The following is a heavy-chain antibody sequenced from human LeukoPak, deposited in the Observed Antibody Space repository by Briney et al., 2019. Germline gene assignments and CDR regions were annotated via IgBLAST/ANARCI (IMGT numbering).Heavy chain of an antibody. D-gene: IGHD6-13*01. V-gene: IGHV4-34*01. CDR2: INHSGRT. CDR3: AREGPSRRLWSSSWTKIDY. J-gene: IGHJ4*02. Sequence: SETLSLTCAVYGGSFSGYYWSWIRQPPGKGLEWIGEINHSGRTNYNPSLKSRVTISVDTSKNQFSLKLSSVTAADTAVYYCAREGPSRRLWSSSWTKIDYWGQGTLVTVSS. CDR1: GGSFSGYY.